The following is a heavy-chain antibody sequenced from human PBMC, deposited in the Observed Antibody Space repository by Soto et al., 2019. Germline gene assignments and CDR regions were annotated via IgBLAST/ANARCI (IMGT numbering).Heavy chain of an antibody. CDR1: GFTFSSYG. CDR3: AREGDYGEKEGVFDY. CDR2: IWYDGSNK. Sequence: QVQLVESGGGVVQPGRSLRLSCAASGFTFSSYGMHWVRQAPGKGLEWVAVIWYDGSNKYYADSVKGRFTISRDNSKNTLYLQMNSLRAEDTAVYYCAREGDYGEKEGVFDYWGQGTLVTVSS. J-gene: IGHJ4*02. D-gene: IGHD4-17*01. V-gene: IGHV3-33*01.